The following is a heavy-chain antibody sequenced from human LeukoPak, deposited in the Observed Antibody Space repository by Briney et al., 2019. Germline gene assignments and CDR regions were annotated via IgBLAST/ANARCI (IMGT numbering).Heavy chain of an antibody. Sequence: GGSLRLSCAASGFTFSSYAMSWVRQAPGKGLEWVSAISGSGGNTYYADSVKGRFTISRDNSKNTLYLQMNSLRAEDTAVYYCAKAPVTSCRGAFCYPFDYWGQGTLVTVSS. V-gene: IGHV3-23*01. J-gene: IGHJ4*02. CDR2: ISGSGGNT. D-gene: IGHD2-15*01. CDR3: AKAPVTSCRGAFCYPFDY. CDR1: GFTFSSYA.